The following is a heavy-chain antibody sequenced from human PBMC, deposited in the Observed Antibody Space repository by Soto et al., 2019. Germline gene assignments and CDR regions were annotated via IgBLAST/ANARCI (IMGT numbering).Heavy chain of an antibody. V-gene: IGHV3-66*01. D-gene: IGHD6-19*01. CDR2: IYSGGRT. J-gene: IGHJ3*02. CDR3: AREDPYSSGRYGPRAFDI. CDR1: GFTVSSNY. Sequence: GGSLRLSCTASGFTVSSNYMSWVRQAPGKGLEWVSIIYSGGRTYYADSVKGRFNMSSDNSKNTLYLQMNSLRAEDTAVYYCAREDPYSSGRYGPRAFDIWGQGTMVTVS.